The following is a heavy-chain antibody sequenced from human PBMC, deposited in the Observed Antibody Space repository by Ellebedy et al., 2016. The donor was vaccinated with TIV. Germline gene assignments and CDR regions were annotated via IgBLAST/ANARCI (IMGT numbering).Heavy chain of an antibody. V-gene: IGHV5-51*01. CDR2: VYPDDSDT. D-gene: IGHD5-12*01. J-gene: IGHJ5*02. Sequence: PGGSLRLSCKGSGYRFSSYWIGWVRQMPGKGLEWMGIVYPDDSDTRYSPSFQGQVTISADKSISTAYLQWSSLTASDTAVYYCARPYNGYDYLWGQGTLVTVSS. CDR1: GYRFSSYW. CDR3: ARPYNGYDYL.